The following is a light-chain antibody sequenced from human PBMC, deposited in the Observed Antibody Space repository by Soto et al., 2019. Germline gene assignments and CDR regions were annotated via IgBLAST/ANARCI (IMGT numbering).Light chain of an antibody. V-gene: IGLV2-14*03. CDR3: TSWTTSTTMI. Sequence: QSALPQPASVSGSPGQSITISCTGTRSDIGAYNFVSWYQQHPGKAPKLILYDVNSRPSGVSYRFSGSKSGNTASLTISGLQAEDEADYYCTSWTTSTTMIFGGGTKLTVL. CDR1: RSDIGAYNF. CDR2: DVN. J-gene: IGLJ2*01.